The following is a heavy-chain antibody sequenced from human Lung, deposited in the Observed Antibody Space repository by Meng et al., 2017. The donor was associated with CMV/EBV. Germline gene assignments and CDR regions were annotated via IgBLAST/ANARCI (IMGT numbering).Heavy chain of an antibody. D-gene: IGHD1-14*01. J-gene: IGHJ3*02. CDR3: ARDGDPGAESHDDFDM. V-gene: IGHV3-30-3*01. CDR2: ISYDGSNK. CDR1: GFTFSSYA. Sequence: GESLKISCADSGFTFSSYAMHWVRQAPGKGLEWVAVISYDGSNKSYAASVKGRFTISRDNYKNTLYLQMNSLRVEDTAVDYCARDGDPGAESHDDFDMWGQGTXVTVSS.